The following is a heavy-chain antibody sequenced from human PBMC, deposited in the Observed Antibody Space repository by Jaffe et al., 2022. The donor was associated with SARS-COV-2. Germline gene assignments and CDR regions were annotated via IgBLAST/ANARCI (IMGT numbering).Heavy chain of an antibody. J-gene: IGHJ6*02. V-gene: IGHV4-34*01. CDR2: INHSGST. CDR1: GGSFSGYY. D-gene: IGHD1-7*01. Sequence: QVQLQQWGAGLLKPSETLSLTCAVYGGSFSGYYWSWIRQPPGKGLEWIGEINHSGSTNYNPSLKSRVTISVDTSKNQFSLKLSSVTAADTAVYYCARMPITGTTSYYYYGMDVWGQGTTVTVSS. CDR3: ARMPITGTTSYYYYGMDV.